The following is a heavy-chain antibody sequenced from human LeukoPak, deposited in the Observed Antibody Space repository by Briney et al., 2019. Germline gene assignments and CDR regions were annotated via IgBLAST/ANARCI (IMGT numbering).Heavy chain of an antibody. CDR3: ARSPGTTGGDFHY. V-gene: IGHV1-2*02. Sequence: ASVKVSCKASGYTFTGYYVHWVRQAPGQGLEWMGWINPNSGGTNYAQKFQGRVTMTRDTSISTAYMELSRLRSDDTAVYYCARSPGTTGGDFHYWGQGTLVTVSS. J-gene: IGHJ4*02. CDR2: INPNSGGT. D-gene: IGHD1-7*01. CDR1: GYTFTGYY.